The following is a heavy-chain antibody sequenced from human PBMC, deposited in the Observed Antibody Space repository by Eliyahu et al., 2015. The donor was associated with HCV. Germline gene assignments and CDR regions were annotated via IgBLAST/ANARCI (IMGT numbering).Heavy chain of an antibody. Sequence: QVQLQESGPGLVKPSQTLSLTCTVSGGSISSGSYYWSWIRQPAGKGLEWIGRIYTSGSTNYHPSLKSRVTISVDTSKNQFSLKLSSVTAADTAVYYCARVAGATHDYGDYVVMFDIWGQGTMVTVSS. D-gene: IGHD4-17*01. CDR3: ARVAGATHDYGDYVVMFDI. CDR2: IYTSGST. CDR1: GGSISSGSYY. J-gene: IGHJ3*02. V-gene: IGHV4-61*02.